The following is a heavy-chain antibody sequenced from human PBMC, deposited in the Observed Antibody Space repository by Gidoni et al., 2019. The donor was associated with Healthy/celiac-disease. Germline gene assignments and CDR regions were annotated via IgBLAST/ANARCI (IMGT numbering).Heavy chain of an antibody. V-gene: IGHV3-30*18. CDR3: AKDDAIAVAGTDY. Sequence: QVQLVESGGGVVQPGRSLRLSCAASGFTFSSYGMHWVRQAPGKGLEWVAFISYDGSNKYYADSVKGRFTISRDNSKNTLYLQMNSLRAEDTAVYYCAKDDAIAVAGTDYWGQGTLVTVSS. J-gene: IGHJ4*02. CDR2: ISYDGSNK. CDR1: GFTFSSYG. D-gene: IGHD6-19*01.